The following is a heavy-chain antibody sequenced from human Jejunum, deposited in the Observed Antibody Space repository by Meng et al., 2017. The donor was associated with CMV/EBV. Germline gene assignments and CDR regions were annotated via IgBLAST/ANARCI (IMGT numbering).Heavy chain of an antibody. CDR1: AFTFSRSG. Sequence: LSCAASAFTFSRSGMHWVRQAPGKGLEWVAFMRSDDRDKYYADSVKGRFTISSDNSKNILYLQMNSLRVEDTAVYYCAKDRVPEDWGQGTLVTVSS. CDR3: AKDRVPED. CDR2: MRSDDRDK. J-gene: IGHJ4*02. V-gene: IGHV3-30*02.